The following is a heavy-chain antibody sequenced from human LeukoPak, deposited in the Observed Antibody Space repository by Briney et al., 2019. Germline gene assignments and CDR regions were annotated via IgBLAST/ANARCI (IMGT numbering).Heavy chain of an antibody. CDR3: ARVGGGYSYLYGMDV. J-gene: IGHJ6*02. CDR1: GGSISSSNW. D-gene: IGHD5-18*01. Sequence: SETLSLTCAVSGGSISSSNWWSWVRQPPGKGLEWIGEIYHSGSTNYNPSLKSRVTISVDKSKNQFSLKLSSVTAADTAVYYCARVGGGYSYLYGMDVWGQGTTVTVSS. CDR2: IYHSGST. V-gene: IGHV4-4*02.